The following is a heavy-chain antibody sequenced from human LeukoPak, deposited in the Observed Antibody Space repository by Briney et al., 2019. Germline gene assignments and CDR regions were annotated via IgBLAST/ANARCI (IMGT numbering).Heavy chain of an antibody. CDR2: ISYDGANK. J-gene: IGHJ4*02. Sequence: GRSLRLSCAASGFTFNTYALNWVRQAPGKGLEWVAVISYDGANKYYGDSVKGRFTISRDNSENTLYLQMNRLRVGDTCLYYCARDAGEHYFDYWGKGTLSPSPQ. D-gene: IGHD1-26*01. CDR3: ARDAGEHYFDY. V-gene: IGHV3-30*04. CDR1: GFTFNTYA.